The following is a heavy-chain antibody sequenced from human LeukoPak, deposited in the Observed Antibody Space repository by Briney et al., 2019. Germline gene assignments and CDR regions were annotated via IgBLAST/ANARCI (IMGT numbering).Heavy chain of an antibody. D-gene: IGHD6-6*01. V-gene: IGHV5-51*01. J-gene: IGHJ3*02. CDR2: IYPGDSDT. Sequence: GEPLKISCKASGYSFTNYWIGWVRQMPGKGLEWMGIIYPGDSDTRYSPSFQGQVTLSADKSIGTAYLQWSSLKASDTAMYYCARPSSSAPLDAFDIWGQGTVVTVTS. CDR3: ARPSSSAPLDAFDI. CDR1: GYSFTNYW.